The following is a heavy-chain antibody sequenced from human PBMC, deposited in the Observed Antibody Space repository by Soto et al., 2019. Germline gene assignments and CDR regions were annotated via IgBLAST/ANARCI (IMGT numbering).Heavy chain of an antibody. D-gene: IGHD3-3*01. CDR2: ISAYNGNT. CDR1: GYTFTSYG. V-gene: IGHV1-18*01. J-gene: IGHJ4*02. Sequence: ASVKVSCKASGYTFTSYGISWVRQAPGQGLEWMGWISAYNGNTNYAQKFQGRVTMTTDTSTRTAYMELRSLRSDDTAVYYCARVKGSLYDFWSGYGGMFDYWGQGTQVTVSS. CDR3: ARVKGSLYDFWSGYGGMFDY.